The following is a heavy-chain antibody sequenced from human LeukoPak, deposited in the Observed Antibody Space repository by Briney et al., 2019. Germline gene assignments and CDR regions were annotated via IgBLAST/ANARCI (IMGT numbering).Heavy chain of an antibody. V-gene: IGHV5-51*01. CDR2: IYPGDSRT. CDR1: GYTFATYW. CDR3: VRHLSDITSCPNY. J-gene: IGHJ4*02. Sequence: KLGASLQISCKGSGYTFATYWIGWVRQLPGKGLEWMGIIYPGDSRTTYSPSFQGQVTISADKSIRTAYLQWNSLKASDTAIYYCVRHLSDITSCPNYWGPGTLITVAS. D-gene: IGHD2-2*01.